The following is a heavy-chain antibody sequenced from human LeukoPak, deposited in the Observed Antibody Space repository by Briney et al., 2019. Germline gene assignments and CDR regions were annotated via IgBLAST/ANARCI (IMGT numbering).Heavy chain of an antibody. J-gene: IGHJ1*01. CDR3: ARVLIRSIAVAGAEYFQH. D-gene: IGHD6-19*01. CDR2: ISGYTGNT. Sequence: ASVKVSCKASGYTFTSYGISWVRQAPGQGLEWMGWISGYTGNTNYAQKLQGRATMTTDTSTSTAYMELRSLRSDDTAVYYCARVLIRSIAVAGAEYFQHWGQGTLVTVSS. CDR1: GYTFTSYG. V-gene: IGHV1-18*01.